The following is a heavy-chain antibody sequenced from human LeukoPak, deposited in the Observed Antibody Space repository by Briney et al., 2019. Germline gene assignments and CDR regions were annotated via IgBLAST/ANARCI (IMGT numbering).Heavy chain of an antibody. CDR1: GFTFSSYS. J-gene: IGHJ4*02. D-gene: IGHD3-3*02. Sequence: GGSLRLSCAASGFTFSSYSMNWVRQAPGKGLEWVSSISSSSSYIYYADSVKGRFTISRDNAKNSLYLQMKRLRAEDRAVYYCARNSIFFDYGGQGTLVTVSS. CDR2: ISSSSSYI. CDR3: ARNSIFFDY. V-gene: IGHV3-21*01.